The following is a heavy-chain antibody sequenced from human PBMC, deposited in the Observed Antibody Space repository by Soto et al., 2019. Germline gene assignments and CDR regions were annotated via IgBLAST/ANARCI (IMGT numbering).Heavy chain of an antibody. CDR1: GGSVSSANYY. V-gene: IGHV4-61*01. D-gene: IGHD2-15*01. J-gene: IGHJ4*02. CDR2: IYYSGST. CDR3: ARGQVVAAQH. Sequence: TLSLTCTVSGGSVSSANYYWSWIRQPPGKGLEWIAYIYYSGSTNCNPSLKSRVTMSVDTSKNQFSLKLSSVTAADTAVYYCARGQVVAAQHWGQGTLVTVSS.